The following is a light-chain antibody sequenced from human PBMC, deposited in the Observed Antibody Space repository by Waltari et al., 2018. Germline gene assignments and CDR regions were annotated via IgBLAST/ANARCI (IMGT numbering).Light chain of an antibody. V-gene: IGLV3-1*01. CDR2: EDK. CDR3: QAWDDRTVV. Sequence: SYELTQPPSVSVSPGQTASITCSGDKLQTRYVCWYQHKSGQAPGLVMYEDKKRPSRIPERFSGSNSGNTATLTISGTQPIDEAEYYCQAWDDRTVVFGGGTKLTVL. CDR1: KLQTRY. J-gene: IGLJ2*01.